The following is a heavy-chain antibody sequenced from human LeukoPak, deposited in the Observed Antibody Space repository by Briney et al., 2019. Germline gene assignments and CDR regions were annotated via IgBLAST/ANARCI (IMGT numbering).Heavy chain of an antibody. Sequence: ASVKVSCKTSGYAFTSYGMHWVRQAPGQSLEWMGWINGGNGNTKYSEKFQGRVTIIRDTSASTAYMELSSLRSEDTAVYYCARVPLHDDSGHYYPHWGQGTLVTVSS. J-gene: IGHJ1*01. CDR1: GYAFTSYG. CDR2: INGGNGNT. CDR3: ARVPLHDDSGHYYPH. D-gene: IGHD3-22*01. V-gene: IGHV1-3*01.